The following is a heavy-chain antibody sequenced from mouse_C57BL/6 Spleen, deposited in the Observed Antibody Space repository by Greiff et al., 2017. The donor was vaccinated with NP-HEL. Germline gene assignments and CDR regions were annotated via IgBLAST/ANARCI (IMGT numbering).Heavy chain of an antibody. CDR1: GYTFTSYG. J-gene: IGHJ2*01. CDR3: ARALDSSGYDY. V-gene: IGHV1-81*01. D-gene: IGHD3-2*02. Sequence: QVQLQQSGAELARPGASVKLSCKASGYTFTSYGISWVKQRTGQGLEWIGAIYPRSGNTYYNEKFKGKATLTADKSSSTAYMELRSLTSEDSAVYFCARALDSSGYDYWGQGTTLAVSS. CDR2: IYPRSGNT.